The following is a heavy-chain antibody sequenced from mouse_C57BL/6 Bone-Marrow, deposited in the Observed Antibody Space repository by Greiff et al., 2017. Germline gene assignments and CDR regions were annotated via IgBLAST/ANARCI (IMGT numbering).Heavy chain of an antibody. V-gene: IGHV1-47*01. CDR2: FHPYNDDT. CDR1: GYTFTTYP. CDR3: ARSSTFFYYFDY. Sequence: VQLKQSGAELVKPGASVKMSCTASGYTFTTYPIEWMKQNHGKSLEWIGNFHPYNDDTKYNEKFKGKATLTVAKSDTTVYVELSRLTSDDSAVDYCARSSTFFYYFDYWGQGTTLTVSA. D-gene: IGHD5-1*01. J-gene: IGHJ2*01.